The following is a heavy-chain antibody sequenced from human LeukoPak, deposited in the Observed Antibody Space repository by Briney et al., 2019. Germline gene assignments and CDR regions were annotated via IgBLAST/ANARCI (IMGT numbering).Heavy chain of an antibody. V-gene: IGHV4-39*07. CDR2: IYYSGST. CDR1: GGSISSSSYY. CDR3: ARGLEGDSGSYYSNWFDP. J-gene: IGHJ5*02. D-gene: IGHD1-26*01. Sequence: PSETLSLTCTVSGGSISSSSYYWGWIRQPPGKGLEWIGSIYYSGSTNYNPSLKSRVTISVDTSKNQFSLKLSSVTAADTAVYYCARGLEGDSGSYYSNWFDPWGQGTLVTVSS.